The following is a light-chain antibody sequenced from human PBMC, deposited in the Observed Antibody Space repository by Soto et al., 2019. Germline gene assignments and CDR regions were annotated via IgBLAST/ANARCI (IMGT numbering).Light chain of an antibody. V-gene: IGLV3-25*03. CDR2: KDT. J-gene: IGLJ2*01. CDR1: ALPKKY. Sequence: SYELTQPPSVSVSPGQTARIICSGDALPKKYAYWYQQKPGQAPVMMIYKDTERPSGIPERFSGSSSGTTVTLTISGVQGEDEADYYCQSADSSGMDVEFGGGTKLTVL. CDR3: QSADSSGMDVE.